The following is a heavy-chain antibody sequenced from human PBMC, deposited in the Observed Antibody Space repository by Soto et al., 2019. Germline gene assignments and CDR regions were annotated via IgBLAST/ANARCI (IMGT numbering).Heavy chain of an antibody. CDR1: GFTFSSYA. D-gene: IGHD3-3*01. V-gene: IGHV3-23*01. J-gene: IGHJ4*02. Sequence: GGSLRLSCAASGFTFSSYAMSWVRQAPGKGLEWVSAISGSGGSTYYADSVKGRFTISRDNSKNTLYLQMNSLRAEDTAVYYCAKWPSDFWSGYSSPFDYWGQGTLVTVSS. CDR3: AKWPSDFWSGYSSPFDY. CDR2: ISGSGGST.